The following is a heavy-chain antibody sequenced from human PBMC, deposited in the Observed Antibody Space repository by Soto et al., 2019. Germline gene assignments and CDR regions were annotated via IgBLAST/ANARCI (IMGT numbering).Heavy chain of an antibody. CDR1: GFTFSYYG. D-gene: IGHD3-9*01. CDR3: ARDADTTGYYSHFDL. V-gene: IGHV3-30*03. CDR2: MHTGGNEK. J-gene: IGHJ4*02. Sequence: QVQLVESGGGVVQPGGSLRLSCAASGFTFSYYGFHWVRQAPGKGLEWVAVMHTGGNEKYYVDSVKGRFTVSRDDSRNMVYLEMSGLRAEVTAEYFCARDADTTGYYSHFDLWGRGALVAVS.